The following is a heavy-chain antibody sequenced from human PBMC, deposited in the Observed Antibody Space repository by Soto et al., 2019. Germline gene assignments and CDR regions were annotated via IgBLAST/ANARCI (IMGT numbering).Heavy chain of an antibody. J-gene: IGHJ6*02. D-gene: IGHD2-15*01. Sequence: PSETLSLTCTVSGDSISSSSYYWGWIRQPPGKGLEWIGSIFYSGSTYYNPSLKSRVTISVGTSKNQFSLNLSSVTAADTAEYYCARGAGSPTYYYGMDVWGQGTTVTVSS. CDR3: ARGAGSPTYYYGMDV. CDR2: IFYSGST. CDR1: GDSISSSSYY. V-gene: IGHV4-39*01.